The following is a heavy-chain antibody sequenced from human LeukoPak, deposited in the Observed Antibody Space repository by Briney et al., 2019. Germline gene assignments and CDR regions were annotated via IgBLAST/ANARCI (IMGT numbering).Heavy chain of an antibody. CDR2: IRYDGSNE. CDR3: ARSRYNLDY. Sequence: GGSLRLSCAASGFTFSSYDMHWVRQAPDKGPEWVAIIRYDGSNENYADSVKGRFTISRDNSKKTLYLQMNSLRAEDTAVYYCARSRYNLDYWGQGTLVTVSS. J-gene: IGHJ4*02. CDR1: GFTFSSYD. V-gene: IGHV3-33*01. D-gene: IGHD5-24*01.